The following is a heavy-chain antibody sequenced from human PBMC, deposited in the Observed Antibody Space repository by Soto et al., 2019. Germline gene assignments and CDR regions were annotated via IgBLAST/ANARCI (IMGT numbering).Heavy chain of an antibody. D-gene: IGHD2-15*01. J-gene: IGHJ6*02. CDR3: ARSQGGSSSLDIYYYYYYGMDV. CDR1: GGTFSTYA. V-gene: IGHV1-69*01. CDR2: VIPIFGTP. Sequence: QVQLVQSGAEVKKPGSSVKVSCKAPGGTFSTYAISWVRQAPGQGLEWMGEVIPIFGTPKYAQKFQGRVTITADESTGTGYMELRSLRSEDTAVYYCARSQGGSSSLDIYYYYYYGMDVWGQGTTVTVSS.